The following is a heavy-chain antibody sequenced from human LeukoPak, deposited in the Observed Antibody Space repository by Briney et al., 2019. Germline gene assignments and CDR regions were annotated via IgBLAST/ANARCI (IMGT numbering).Heavy chain of an antibody. D-gene: IGHD3-22*01. Sequence: GGSLRLSCAASGFTFNNYGMTWVRQAPGKGLEWVSTISGSGGNTYYAGSVEGRFTISRDDSKNTLYLQMNSLRAEDTAVYYCAKDMERITMIVVRGYYFDYWGQGTLVTVSS. CDR1: GFTFNNYG. CDR3: AKDMERITMIVVRGYYFDY. J-gene: IGHJ4*02. CDR2: ISGSGGNT. V-gene: IGHV3-23*01.